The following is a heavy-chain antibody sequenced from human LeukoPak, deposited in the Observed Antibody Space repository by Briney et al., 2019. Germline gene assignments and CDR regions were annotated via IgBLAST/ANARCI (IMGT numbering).Heavy chain of an antibody. CDR3: APLSYYGSGSFPNYFDY. Sequence: SGPVLVKPTETLTLTCTVSGFSLSNARMGVSWIRQPPGKALEWLAHIFSNDEKSYSTSLKSRLTLSKDTSKSQVVLTMTSMDPVDTATYYCAPLSYYGSGSFPNYFDYWGQGTLVTVSS. J-gene: IGHJ4*02. CDR2: IFSNDEK. CDR1: GFSLSNARMG. V-gene: IGHV2-26*01. D-gene: IGHD3-10*01.